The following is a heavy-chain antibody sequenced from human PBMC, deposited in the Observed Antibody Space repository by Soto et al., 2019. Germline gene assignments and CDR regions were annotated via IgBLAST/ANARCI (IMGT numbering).Heavy chain of an antibody. CDR1: GGSISSYY. J-gene: IGHJ6*02. V-gene: IGHV4-59*01. CDR2: IYYSGST. Sequence: SETLSLTCTVSGGSISSYYWSWIRQPPGKGLEWIGYIYYSGSTNYNPSLKSRVAISVDTSKNQFSLKLSSVTAADTAVYYCERGPTIRGMDVWGQGTTVSVS. CDR3: ERGPTIRGMDV. D-gene: IGHD1-26*01.